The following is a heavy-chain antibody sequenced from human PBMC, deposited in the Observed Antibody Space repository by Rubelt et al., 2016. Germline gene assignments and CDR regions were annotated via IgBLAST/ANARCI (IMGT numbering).Heavy chain of an antibody. D-gene: IGHD3-10*01. CDR1: FPGSY. CDR2: INPNSGGT. Sequence: FPGSYMHWVRQAPGQGLEWMGRINPNSGGTNYAQKFQGRVTMTRDTSISTAYMELSRLRSDDTAVYYCARGGTMVRGVTPDYWGQGTLVIVSS. V-gene: IGHV1-2*06. CDR3: ARGGTMVRGVTPDY. J-gene: IGHJ4*02.